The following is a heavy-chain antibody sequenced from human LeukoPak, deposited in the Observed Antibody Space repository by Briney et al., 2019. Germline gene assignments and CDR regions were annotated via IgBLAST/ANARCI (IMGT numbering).Heavy chain of an antibody. V-gene: IGHV3-21*01. CDR3: ARLTNPYNPTRYLDS. Sequence: GGSLRLSCAASGFSFSGYTMSWVRQAPGKGLEWVSSINSGSDYMYYAESLRGRFTISEDNAKKSLYLQMDSLRAEDTAVYYCARLTNPYNPTRYLDSWGQGTLVTVSS. D-gene: IGHD3-9*01. CDR2: INSGSDYM. J-gene: IGHJ4*02. CDR1: GFSFSGYT.